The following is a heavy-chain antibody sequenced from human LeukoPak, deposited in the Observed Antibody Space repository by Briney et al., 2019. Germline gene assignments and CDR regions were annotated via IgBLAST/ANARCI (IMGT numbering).Heavy chain of an antibody. D-gene: IGHD6-13*01. CDR3: ARRNMEYRPAGSKVAGFAP. Sequence: SETLSLTCTVSGGSISSSSYYWGWIRQPPGKGLEWIGSIYYSGSTYYNPSLKSRVTISVDTSKNQFSLKLSSATAADTAVYYCARRNMEYRPAGSKVAGFAPWGQGTLVTVSS. CDR2: IYYSGST. V-gene: IGHV4-39*01. CDR1: GGSISSSSYY. J-gene: IGHJ5*02.